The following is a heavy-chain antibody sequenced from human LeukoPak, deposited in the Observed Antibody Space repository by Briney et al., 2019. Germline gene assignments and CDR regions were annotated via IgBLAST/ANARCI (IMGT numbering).Heavy chain of an antibody. D-gene: IGHD2-2*01. CDR2: VNPDGNEK. CDR3: ARGQYQLL. V-gene: IGHV3-7*04. J-gene: IGHJ4*02. CDR1: GFIFSSYW. Sequence: GGSLGLSCAASGFIFSSYWMSWVRQAPGKGLEWVAKVNPDGNEKYYVDSVRGRFTISKDNPKNSVYLQMDSLKAEDTAVYYCARGQYQLLWGKGALIIVSS.